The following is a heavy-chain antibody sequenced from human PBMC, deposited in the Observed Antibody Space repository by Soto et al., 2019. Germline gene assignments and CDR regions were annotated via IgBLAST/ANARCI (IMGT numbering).Heavy chain of an antibody. J-gene: IGHJ4*02. D-gene: IGHD6-13*01. V-gene: IGHV4-61*01. CDR1: GGSVSSGSDY. CDR2: IYYSGST. Sequence: SETLSLTFTVSGGSVSSGSDYWSWIRQPPGKGLEWIGYIYYSGSTNYNPSLKSRVTISVDTSKNQFSLKLSSVTAADTAVYYCASGYSSSWYIYWGEGTLVTVSS. CDR3: ASGYSSSWYIY.